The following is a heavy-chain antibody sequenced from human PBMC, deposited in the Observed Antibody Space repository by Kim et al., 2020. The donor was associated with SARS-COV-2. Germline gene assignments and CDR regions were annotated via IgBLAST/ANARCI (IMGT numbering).Heavy chain of an antibody. CDR1: GYTFTGYY. CDR3: ARGGSYNCNSLDYYYYGMDV. D-gene: IGHD1-7*01. J-gene: IGHJ6*02. V-gene: IGHV1-2*06. CDR2: INPNSGGT. Sequence: ASVKVSCKASGYTFTGYYMHWVRQAPGQGLEWMGRINPNSGGTNYAQKFQGRVTMTRDTSISTAYMDLSRLRSDDTAVYYCARGGSYNCNSLDYYYYGMDVWGQGTTVTVSS.